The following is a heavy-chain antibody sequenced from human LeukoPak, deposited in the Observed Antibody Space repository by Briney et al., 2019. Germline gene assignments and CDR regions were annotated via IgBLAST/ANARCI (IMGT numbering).Heavy chain of an antibody. CDR2: ISSSSSYI. CDR3: AKSSSGYDGGGPYYFDY. D-gene: IGHD5-12*01. J-gene: IGHJ4*02. Sequence: GGSLRLSCAASGFTFSSYSMNWVRQAPGKGLEWVSSISSSSSYIYYADSVKGRFTTSRDNAKNSLYLQMNSLRAEDTALYYCAKSSSGYDGGGPYYFDYWGQGTLVTVSS. CDR1: GFTFSSYS. V-gene: IGHV3-21*04.